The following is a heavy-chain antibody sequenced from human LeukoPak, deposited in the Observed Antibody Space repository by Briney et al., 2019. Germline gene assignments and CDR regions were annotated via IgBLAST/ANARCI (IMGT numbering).Heavy chain of an antibody. V-gene: IGHV4-34*01. CDR2: INHSGSA. CDR3: AREDYGDYRIDY. Sequence: SETLSLTCAVYGGSFSGYYWSWIRQPPGKGLEWIGEINHSGSANYNPSLKSRVTISVDTSKNQFSLKLSSVTAADTAVYYCAREDYGDYRIDYWGQGTLVTVSS. J-gene: IGHJ4*02. CDR1: GGSFSGYY. D-gene: IGHD4-17*01.